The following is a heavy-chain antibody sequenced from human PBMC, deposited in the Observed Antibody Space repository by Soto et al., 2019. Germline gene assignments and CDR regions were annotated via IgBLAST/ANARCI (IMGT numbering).Heavy chain of an antibody. CDR3: ARQGGRRTYYYYYGMDV. CDR1: GFTFSSYW. CDR2: IKHDGSEK. D-gene: IGHD3-16*01. V-gene: IGHV3-7*01. J-gene: IGHJ6*02. Sequence: GGSLRLSCTASGFTFSSYWMSWVRQAPGKGLEWVANIKHDGSEKNYVDSVKGRFTISTDNAKNSVFLQMNSLRAEDTAVYYCARQGGRRTYYYYYGMDVWGQGTTVTVSS.